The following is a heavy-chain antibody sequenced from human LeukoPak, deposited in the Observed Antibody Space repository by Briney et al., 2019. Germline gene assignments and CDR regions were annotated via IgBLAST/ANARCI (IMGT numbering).Heavy chain of an antibody. CDR3: ARGYFDNSGYSPPFHY. CDR1: VGSNSTYY. V-gene: IGHV4-4*08. D-gene: IGHD3-22*01. CDR2: IHCSGST. Sequence: SETLSLTCTVSVGSNSTYYWSWIRQPPAKGLEWVGYIHCSGSTNYIPSLKSRVTISVDTSKNQFSLKLSSVTAADTAVYYCARGYFDNSGYSPPFHYWGQGTLVTVSS. J-gene: IGHJ4*02.